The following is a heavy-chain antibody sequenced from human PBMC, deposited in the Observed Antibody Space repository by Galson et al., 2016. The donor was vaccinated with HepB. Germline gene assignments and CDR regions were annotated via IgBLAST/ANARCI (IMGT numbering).Heavy chain of an antibody. CDR2: ISDDGRNK. J-gene: IGHJ4*02. CDR1: GFTFSDYA. D-gene: IGHD5-12*01. CDR3: AKDSPGYSGYDWDY. V-gene: IGHV3-30*04. Sequence: SLRLSCAASGFTFSDYAMHWVRQAPGKGLEWVAVISDDGRNKYYADSVKGRFTISRDNTKNTLSLQMNILRVEDTAVYYCAKDSPGYSGYDWDYWGQGTLVTVSS.